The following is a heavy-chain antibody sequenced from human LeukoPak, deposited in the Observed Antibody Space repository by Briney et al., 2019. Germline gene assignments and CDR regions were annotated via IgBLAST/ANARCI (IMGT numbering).Heavy chain of an antibody. Sequence: SVKVSCKASGGTFSSYAISWVRQAPGQGLEWMGRIVPIFGAANYAQKFQGRVTITTDESTSTAYMELSSLRSEDTAVYYCARGGRHSSGYYYWGQGTLVTVSS. V-gene: IGHV1-69*05. D-gene: IGHD3-22*01. CDR3: ARGGRHSSGYYY. J-gene: IGHJ4*02. CDR1: GGTFSSYA. CDR2: IVPIFGAA.